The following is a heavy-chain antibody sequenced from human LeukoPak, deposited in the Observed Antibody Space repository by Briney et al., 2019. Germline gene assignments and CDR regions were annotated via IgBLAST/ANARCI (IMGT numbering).Heavy chain of an antibody. CDR3: ARDSASGSQTWFDP. J-gene: IGHJ5*02. Sequence: PSETLSLTCTVSGGSISSYYWSWIRQPPGKGLEWIGYIYHSGSTNYNPSLKSRVTISVDTSKNQFSLKLSSVTAADTAVYYCARDSASGSQTWFDPWGQGTLVTVSS. CDR1: GGSISSYY. V-gene: IGHV4-59*01. D-gene: IGHD1-26*01. CDR2: IYHSGST.